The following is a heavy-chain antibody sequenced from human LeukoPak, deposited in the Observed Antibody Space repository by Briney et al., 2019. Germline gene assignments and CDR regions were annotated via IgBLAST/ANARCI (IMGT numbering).Heavy chain of an antibody. Sequence: SETLSLTCAVSGGSISSSNWWSWVRPPPGKGLEWIGEIYHSGSTNYNPSLKSRVTISVDKSKNQFSLKLSSVTAADTAVYYCARGGSYYDFWSGYYDYYYYMDVWGKGTTVTVSS. J-gene: IGHJ6*03. D-gene: IGHD3-3*01. CDR2: IYHSGST. V-gene: IGHV4-4*02. CDR3: ARGGSYYDFWSGYYDYYYYMDV. CDR1: GGSISSSNW.